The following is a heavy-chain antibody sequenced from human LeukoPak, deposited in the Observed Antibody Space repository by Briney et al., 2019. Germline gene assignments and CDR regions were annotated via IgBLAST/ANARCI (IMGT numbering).Heavy chain of an antibody. CDR3: AHRKVDTPMGP. CDR1: GFSLSTTGVG. D-gene: IGHD5-18*01. V-gene: IGHV2-5*02. J-gene: IGHJ5*02. Sequence: SGPTLVNPTQTLTLTCTFSGFSLSTTGVGVGWIRQPPGKALEWLAYIYWDDDERYSPSLKSRLTITKDTSKNQVVLTVTNMDPVDTATYYCAHRKVDTPMGPWGQGTRVTVSS. CDR2: IYWDDDE.